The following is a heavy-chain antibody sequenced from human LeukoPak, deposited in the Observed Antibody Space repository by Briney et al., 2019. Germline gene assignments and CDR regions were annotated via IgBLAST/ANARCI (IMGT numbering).Heavy chain of an antibody. V-gene: IGHV3-21*01. CDR2: ISSSSSYI. Sequence: TGDSLRLSCAASGFTFSKNSMNWVRQAPGKGLEWVSSISSSSSYIYYADSVKGRFTISRDNAKNSLYLQMNSLRAEDTAVYYCARVLIGEHLDYWGQGTLVTVSS. D-gene: IGHD1-26*01. CDR1: GFTFSKNS. J-gene: IGHJ4*02. CDR3: ARVLIGEHLDY.